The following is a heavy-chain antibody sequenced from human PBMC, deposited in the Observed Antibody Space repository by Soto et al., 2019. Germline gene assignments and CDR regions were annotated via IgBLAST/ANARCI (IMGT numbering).Heavy chain of an antibody. CDR3: AEGTTG. CDR1: GFTFSSHW. CDR2: INQDGRKK. Sequence: EVQLVESGGGLVQPGGSLRLSCATAGFTFSSHWMFWVRQAPGKGLEWVANINQDGRKKYYVDSVKGRFTISRDNGKNSLFLQMNTLRAEDTAVYYCAEGTTGWGQGTLVTVSS. D-gene: IGHD3-10*01. J-gene: IGHJ4*02. V-gene: IGHV3-7*03.